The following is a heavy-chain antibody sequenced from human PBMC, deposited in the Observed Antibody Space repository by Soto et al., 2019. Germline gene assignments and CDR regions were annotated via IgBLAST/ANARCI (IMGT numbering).Heavy chain of an antibody. D-gene: IGHD3-3*01. V-gene: IGHV4-39*01. J-gene: IGHJ5*02. Sequence: QLQLQESGPGLVKPSETLSLTCTVSGGSINNDNYYWGWIRQPPGKGLEWIGIIFYNGFTYYSPSLKSRVTISVDTSKNQFSLKLTSVTAADTAVYYCARQDDFWGGSGWFDPWGQGTLVTVSS. CDR2: IFYNGFT. CDR1: GGSINNDNYY. CDR3: ARQDDFWGGSGWFDP.